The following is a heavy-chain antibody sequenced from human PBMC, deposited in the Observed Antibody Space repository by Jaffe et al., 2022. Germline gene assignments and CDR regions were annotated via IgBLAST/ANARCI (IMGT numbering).Heavy chain of an antibody. D-gene: IGHD3-3*01. V-gene: IGHV3-30*02. CDR3: AKDPAFWSPGDH. CDR2: IPYRGGGE. J-gene: IGHJ4*02. CDR1: GFSFRFSG. Sequence: QVQLVESGGGVVQPGGSLRLSCATSGFSFRFSGMHWVRQAPGKGLEWVAFIPYRGGGEYYADALRGRFIISRDNSKSTVYLQMNSLRLDDTAVYYCAKDPAFWSPGDHWGQGTLVIVSS.